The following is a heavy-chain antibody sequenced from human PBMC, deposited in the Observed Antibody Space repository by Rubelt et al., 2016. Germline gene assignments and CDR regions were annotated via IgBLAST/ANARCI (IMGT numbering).Heavy chain of an antibody. CDR2: INPNSGGT. Sequence: QVQLVQSGAEVKKPGASVKVSCKASGYTFTGYYMHWVRQAPGQGLEWMGWINPNSGGTNYAQKVQARWTRTRETASSPAYMGLSRLRSADTAVYYCARDVGGNSVLYYFDYWGQGTLVTVSS. CDR1: GYTFTGYY. V-gene: IGHV1-2*02. D-gene: IGHD4-23*01. CDR3: ARDVGGNSVLYYFDY. J-gene: IGHJ4*02.